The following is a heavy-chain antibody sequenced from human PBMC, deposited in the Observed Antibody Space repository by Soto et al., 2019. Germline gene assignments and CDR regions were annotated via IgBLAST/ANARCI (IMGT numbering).Heavy chain of an antibody. D-gene: IGHD3-22*01. J-gene: IGHJ4*02. Sequence: ASVKVSCKASGYTFTSYGISWVRQAPGQGLEWMGWISAYNGNTNYAQKLQGRVTMTTDTSTSTAYMELRSLRSDDTAVYYCARIRGYYDSSGYWDFDYWGQGTLVTV. V-gene: IGHV1-18*01. CDR2: ISAYNGNT. CDR3: ARIRGYYDSSGYWDFDY. CDR1: GYTFTSYG.